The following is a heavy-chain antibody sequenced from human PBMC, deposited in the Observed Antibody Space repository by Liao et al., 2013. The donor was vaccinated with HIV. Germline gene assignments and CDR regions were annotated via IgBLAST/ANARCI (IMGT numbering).Heavy chain of an antibody. CDR3: ATNPPGPSP. Sequence: QVQLQQWGAGLLKPSETLSLSCAVYGGSFRSHYWSWIRQPPGKGLEWIGEINHSGNTNCNPSLKSRVTISLDTSKNQFSLELSSVTAADTAVYYCATNPPGPSPWGQGNPRSPSP. CDR2: INHSGNT. V-gene: IGHV4-34*01. CDR1: GGSFRSHY. J-gene: IGHJ5*02.